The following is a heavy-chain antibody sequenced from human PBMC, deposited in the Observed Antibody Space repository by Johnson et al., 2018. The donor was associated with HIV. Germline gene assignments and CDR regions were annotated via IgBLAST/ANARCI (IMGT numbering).Heavy chain of an antibody. Sequence: QVQLMESGGGVVQPGRSLRLSCAASGFTFSSYGMHWVRQAPGKGLEWVAVIWYDGSNKYYADSVKGRFTISRDNSKNTLYLQMNSLRAEDTAVYYCAKASDIGAFDIWGQGTMVTVSS. V-gene: IGHV3-33*06. CDR2: IWYDGSNK. J-gene: IGHJ3*02. CDR1: GFTFSSYG. CDR3: AKASDIGAFDI. D-gene: IGHD2-15*01.